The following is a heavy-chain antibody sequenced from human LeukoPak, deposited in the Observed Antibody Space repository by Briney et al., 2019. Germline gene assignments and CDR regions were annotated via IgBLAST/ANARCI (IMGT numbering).Heavy chain of an antibody. J-gene: IGHJ4*02. Sequence: GGPLRLSCAASGFTFSSYAMSWVRQAPGKGLEWVSAISGSGGSTYYADSVKGRFTISRDNSKNTLYLQMNSLRAEDTAVYYCAKGYCSSTSCSSRGDYWGQGTLVTVSS. V-gene: IGHV3-23*01. D-gene: IGHD2-2*01. CDR3: AKGYCSSTSCSSRGDY. CDR2: ISGSGGST. CDR1: GFTFSSYA.